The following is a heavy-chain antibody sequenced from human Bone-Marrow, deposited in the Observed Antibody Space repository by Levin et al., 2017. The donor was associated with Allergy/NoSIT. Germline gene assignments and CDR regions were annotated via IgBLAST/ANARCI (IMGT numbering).Heavy chain of an antibody. V-gene: IGHV3-21*01. CDR1: GFTFSSYS. J-gene: IGHJ4*02. CDR2: ISSSSSYI. D-gene: IGHD6-19*01. Sequence: GGSLRLSCAASGFTFSSYSMNWVRQAPGKGLEWVSSISSSSSYIYYADSVKGRFTISRDNAKNSLYLQMNSLRAEDTAVYYCARDSGIAVAGTVMGFDYWGQGTLVTVSS. CDR3: ARDSGIAVAGTVMGFDY.